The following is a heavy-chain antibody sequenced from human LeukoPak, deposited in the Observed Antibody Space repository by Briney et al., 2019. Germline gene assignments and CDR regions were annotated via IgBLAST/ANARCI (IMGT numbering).Heavy chain of an antibody. J-gene: IGHJ3*02. CDR1: GFTARSNF. CDR3: ARGRLSSADAFDI. D-gene: IGHD3-10*01. CDR2: IYSGGTT. Sequence: GGSLRLSCAASGFTARSNFMSWVRQPPGKGLEWVSVIYSGGTTYYADSVKGRFTISRDNSKNTLYLQLNSLGAEDTAVYYCARGRLSSADAFDIWGQGTMVTVSS. V-gene: IGHV3-66*01.